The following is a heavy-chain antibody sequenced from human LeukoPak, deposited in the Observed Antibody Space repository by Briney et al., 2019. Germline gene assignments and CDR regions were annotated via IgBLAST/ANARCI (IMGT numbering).Heavy chain of an antibody. CDR2: ISSSSAYI. V-gene: IGHV3-21*01. J-gene: IGHJ3*01. CDR1: GFTFTDAW. CDR3: ASRYCTSSNCYAFDV. Sequence: KPGGSLRLSCAASGFTFTDAWMCWVRQAPGKGLEWVSSISSSSAYILYADSVKGRFTISRDNAKNSLYLQMNSLRAEDTAVYYCASRYCTSSNCYAFDVWGQGTRVTVSS. D-gene: IGHD2-2*01.